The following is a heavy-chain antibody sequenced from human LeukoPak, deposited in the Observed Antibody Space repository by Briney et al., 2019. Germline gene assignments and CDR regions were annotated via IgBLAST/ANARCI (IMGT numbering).Heavy chain of an antibody. CDR3: ARTIMIRGGNDY. J-gene: IGHJ4*02. CDR2: IWYDGSNK. CDR1: GFTFSNYG. Sequence: GGSLRLSCAASGFTFSNYGMYWVRQAPGKGLEWVALIWYDGSNKYYADSVKGRFTISRDNSKNTLYLQMNSLRAEDTAVYYCARTIMIRGGNDYWGQGTLVTVSS. V-gene: IGHV3-33*01. D-gene: IGHD3-10*01.